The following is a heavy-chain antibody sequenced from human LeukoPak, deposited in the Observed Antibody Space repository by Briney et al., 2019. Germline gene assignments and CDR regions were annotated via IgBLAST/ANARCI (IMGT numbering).Heavy chain of an antibody. J-gene: IGHJ4*02. Sequence: AASVKVSCKASGYTFTSYAMHWVRQAPGQRLEWMGWINAGNGNTKYSQKFQGRVTITRDTSASTAYMELSSLRSEDTAVYYCARVAAMVSPPFDYWGQGTLVTVSS. CDR3: ARVAAMVSPPFDY. D-gene: IGHD5-18*01. CDR1: GYTFTSYA. CDR2: INAGNGNT. V-gene: IGHV1-3*01.